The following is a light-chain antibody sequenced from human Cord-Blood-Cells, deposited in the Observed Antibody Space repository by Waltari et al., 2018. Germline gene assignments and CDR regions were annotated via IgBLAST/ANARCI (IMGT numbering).Light chain of an antibody. CDR2: AAS. CDR3: QQSYSTPHS. CDR1: QSISSY. Sequence: DIQMTQSPSSLSASVGDRVTITCLASQSISSYLNWYQQKPGNAPNLLINAASSLQGGVPSSFSGSGSGTDFTLTISSLQPEDFATYYCQQSYSTPHSFGQGTKLEIK. J-gene: IGKJ2*03. V-gene: IGKV1-39*01.